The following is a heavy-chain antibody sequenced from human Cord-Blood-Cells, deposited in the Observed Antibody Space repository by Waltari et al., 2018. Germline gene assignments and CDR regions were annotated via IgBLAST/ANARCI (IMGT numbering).Heavy chain of an antibody. V-gene: IGHV3-66*01. D-gene: IGHD3-3*01. Sequence: EVQLVESGGGLVQPGGSLRLSCAASGFTVSSHYMSWVRQAPGKGLEWVSVIYSGGSTYYADSVKGRFTISRDNSKNTLYLQMNSLRAEDTAVYYCARDRGYYDFWSGYDYWGQGTLVTVSS. J-gene: IGHJ4*02. CDR1: GFTVSSHY. CDR3: ARDRGYYDFWSGYDY. CDR2: IYSGGST.